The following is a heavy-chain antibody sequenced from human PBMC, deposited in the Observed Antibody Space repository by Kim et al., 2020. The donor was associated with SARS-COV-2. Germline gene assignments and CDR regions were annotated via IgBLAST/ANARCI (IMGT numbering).Heavy chain of an antibody. CDR3: ASDPCSRTTGLTCSYF. V-gene: IGHV3-30-3*01. J-gene: IGHJ4*01. CDR2: ISYDGSNK. D-gene: IGHD4-17*01. CDR1: GFTFSNSA. Sequence: GGSLRLSCAASGFTFSNSAIHWVRRAPGKGLEWVAGISYDGSNKNNADTAKGRFTITSANAKKTKKPQMNSMRAETKALDYYASDPCSRTTGLTCSYF.